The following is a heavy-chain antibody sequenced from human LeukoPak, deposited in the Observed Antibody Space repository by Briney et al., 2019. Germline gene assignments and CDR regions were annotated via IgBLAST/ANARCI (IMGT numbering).Heavy chain of an antibody. CDR1: GFTFSSYA. J-gene: IGHJ4*02. V-gene: IGHV3-30-3*01. CDR2: ISYDGSNK. CDR3: ARDPSAQPAAILDY. Sequence: GGSLRLSCAASGFTFSSYALHWVRQAPGKGLEWVAVISYDGSNKYYADSVKGRFTISRDNSKNTLYLQVNSLRVEDTAVYYCARDPSAQPAAILDYWGQGTLVTVSS. D-gene: IGHD2-2*02.